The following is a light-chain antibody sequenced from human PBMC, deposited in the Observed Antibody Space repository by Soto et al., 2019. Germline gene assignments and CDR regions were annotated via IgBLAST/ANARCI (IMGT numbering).Light chain of an antibody. Sequence: QSALTQPASVSGSPGQSITISCTGTSSDVGNYNLVSWYQQHPGKAPKLIIYEVSQRPSGVPDRFSGSKSGNTASLTVSGLQAEDEADYYCSSYAGANNFGVFGGGTKLTVL. J-gene: IGLJ2*01. CDR3: SSYAGANNFGV. V-gene: IGLV2-8*01. CDR2: EVS. CDR1: SSDVGNYNL.